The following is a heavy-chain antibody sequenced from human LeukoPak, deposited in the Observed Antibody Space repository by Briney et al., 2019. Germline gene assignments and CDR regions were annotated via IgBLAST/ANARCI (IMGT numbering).Heavy chain of an antibody. D-gene: IGHD2-2*01. J-gene: IGHJ4*02. CDR3: ATPRRGTSSSALDY. CDR1: GGSFSGYY. CDR2: INHSGST. Sequence: SGTLSLTCAVYGGSFSGYYWSWIRQPPGKGLEWIGEINHSGSTNYNPSLKSRVTISVDTSKNQFSLKLSSVTAADTAVYYCATPRRGTSSSALDYWGQGTLVTVSS. V-gene: IGHV4-34*01.